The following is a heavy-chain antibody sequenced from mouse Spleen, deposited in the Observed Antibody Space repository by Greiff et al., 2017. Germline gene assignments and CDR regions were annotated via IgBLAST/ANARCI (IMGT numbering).Heavy chain of an antibody. CDR3: ARDARDYWYFDV. J-gene: IGHJ1*01. V-gene: IGHV7-1*01. Sequence: EVKLVESGGGLVQSGRSLRLSCATSGFTFRDFYMEWVRRAPGKGLEWIAASRNKANDYTTEYSASVKGRFIVSRDTSQSILYLQMNALRAEDTAIYYCARDARDYWYFDVWGAGTTVTVSS. CDR2: SRNKANDYTT. CDR1: GFTFRDFY.